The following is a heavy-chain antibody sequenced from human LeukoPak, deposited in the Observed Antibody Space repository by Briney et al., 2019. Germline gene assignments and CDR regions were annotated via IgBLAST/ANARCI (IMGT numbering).Heavy chain of an antibody. J-gene: IGHJ4*02. CDR3: ARGGYCSSTSCYTTPYSFDY. D-gene: IGHD2-2*02. CDR1: GFTFSSYW. V-gene: IGHV3-7*01. Sequence: QTGGSLRLSSAASGFTFSSYWMSWVRQAPGKGLEWVANIKQDGSEKYYVDSVKGRFTISRDNAKNSLYLQMNSLRAEDTAVYYCARGGYCSSTSCYTTPYSFDYWGQGTLVTVSS. CDR2: IKQDGSEK.